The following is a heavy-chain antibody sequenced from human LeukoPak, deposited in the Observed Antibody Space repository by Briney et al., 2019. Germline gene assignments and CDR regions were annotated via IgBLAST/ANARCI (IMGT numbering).Heavy chain of an antibody. D-gene: IGHD7-27*01. CDR2: ISASGGGT. CDR1: GFTFSSSA. CDR3: ARWGKLGIDY. Sequence: HPGGSLRLSCAASGFTFSSSAMSWVRQVPGKGLEWVSGISASGGGTYYADSVKGRFTISRDNSKNTLYLQMNSLRAEDTAVYYCARWGKLGIDYWGQGTLVTVSS. V-gene: IGHV3-23*01. J-gene: IGHJ4*02.